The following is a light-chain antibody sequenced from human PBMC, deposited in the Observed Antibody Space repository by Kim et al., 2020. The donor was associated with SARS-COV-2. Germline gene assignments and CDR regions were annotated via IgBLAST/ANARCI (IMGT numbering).Light chain of an antibody. V-gene: IGKV3-20*01. J-gene: IGKJ4*01. CDR3: QHYNTSPLT. CDR1: QSISSSN. CDR2: RAS. Sequence: SPGERATLSCRASQSISSSNLAWYQQKPGQAPRLLISRASSRATGIPDRISGSGSGTDFTLTISRLEPEDFAVYYCQHYNTSPLTFGGGTMVDIK.